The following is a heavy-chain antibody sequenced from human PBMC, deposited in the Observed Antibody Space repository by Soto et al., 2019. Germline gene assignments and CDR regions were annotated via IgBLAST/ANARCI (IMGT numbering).Heavy chain of an antibody. D-gene: IGHD6-19*01. CDR1: GGTFSSYA. J-gene: IGHJ3*02. Sequence: SVKLCCKASGGTFSSYAISWVRQAPGQGLEWMGGIIPIFGTANYAQKFQGRVTITTDESTSTAYMELSRLRSEDTAVYYCARDRFPVVYSSGCDTYAFDIWGQG. CDR3: ARDRFPVVYSSGCDTYAFDI. CDR2: IIPIFGTA. V-gene: IGHV1-69*05.